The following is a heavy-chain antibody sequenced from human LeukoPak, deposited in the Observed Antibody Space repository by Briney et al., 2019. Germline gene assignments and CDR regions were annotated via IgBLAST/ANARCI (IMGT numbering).Heavy chain of an antibody. J-gene: IGHJ3*02. Sequence: PSETLSLTCTVSGGSISSYYLSWIRQPAGKGLEWIGRIYTSGSTNYNPSLKSRVTMSVDTSKNQFSLKLSSVTAADTAVYYCARGGLGRRSDAFDIWGQGTMVTVSS. V-gene: IGHV4-4*07. D-gene: IGHD3-16*01. CDR1: GGSISSYY. CDR2: IYTSGST. CDR3: ARGGLGRRSDAFDI.